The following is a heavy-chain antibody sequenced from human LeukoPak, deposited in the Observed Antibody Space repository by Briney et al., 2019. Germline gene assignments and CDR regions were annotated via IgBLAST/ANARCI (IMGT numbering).Heavy chain of an antibody. V-gene: IGHV4-4*07. CDR2: IYTSGST. J-gene: IGHJ5*02. D-gene: IGHD2-15*01. CDR3: ARGVAALRNNWFDP. Sequence: SETLSLTCTVSGGSLSSYYWSWIRQPAGKGLEWIGRIYTSGSTNYNPSLKSRVTMSVDTSKNQFSLKLSSVTAADTAVYYCARGVAALRNNWFDPWGQGTLVTVSS. CDR1: GGSLSSYY.